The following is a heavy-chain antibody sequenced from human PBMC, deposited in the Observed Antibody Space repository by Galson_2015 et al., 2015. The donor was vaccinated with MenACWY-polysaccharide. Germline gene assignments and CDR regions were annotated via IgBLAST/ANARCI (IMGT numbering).Heavy chain of an antibody. CDR2: LGADGGSP. CDR1: GFTFSSHV. V-gene: IGHV3-23*01. Sequence: SLRLSCAASGFTFSSHVMTWVRQAPGRGPEWVSTLGADGGSPYYADSVRGRFTISRDNSKSMLYLQMESLRPEDTAVYYCAKREARNSGPFDLWGHGTLVTFAS. J-gene: IGHJ4*01. D-gene: IGHD6-19*01. CDR3: AKREARNSGPFDL.